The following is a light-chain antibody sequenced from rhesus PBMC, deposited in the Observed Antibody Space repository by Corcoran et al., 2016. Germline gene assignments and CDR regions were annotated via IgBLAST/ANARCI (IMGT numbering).Light chain of an antibody. Sequence: DIQMTQSPSSLSASVGDRVTITCRASQGISDFLSWYQQKPGKAPNRLISSTTTLESGVPSRFSGSGSGTDFTLTISSLQPVDFASYYCLQGYSTPFTFGEGTKVELK. CDR1: QGISDF. V-gene: IGKV1-36*02. J-gene: IGKJ4*01. CDR2: STT. CDR3: LQGYSTPFT.